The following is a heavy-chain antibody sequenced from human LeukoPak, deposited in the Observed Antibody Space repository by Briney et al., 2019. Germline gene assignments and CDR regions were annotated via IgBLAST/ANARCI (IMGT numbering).Heavy chain of an antibody. CDR3: AKPVGAAPNGYYGMDV. D-gene: IGHD1-26*01. J-gene: IGHJ6*02. CDR2: ISYDGSNK. CDR1: GFTFSSYG. V-gene: IGHV3-30*18. Sequence: GRSLRLSCAASGFTFSSYGMRWVRQAPGKGLEWVAVISYDGSNKYYADSVKGRFTISRDNSKNTLYLQMNSLRAEDTAVYYCAKPVGAAPNGYYGMDVWGQGTTVTVSS.